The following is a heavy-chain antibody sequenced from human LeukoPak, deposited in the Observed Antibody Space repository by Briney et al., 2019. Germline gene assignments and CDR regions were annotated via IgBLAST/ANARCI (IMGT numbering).Heavy chain of an antibody. CDR3: AKAYYDSSGYYPDY. CDR2: IRYDGSNK. D-gene: IGHD3-22*01. CDR1: GFTFSSYG. Sequence: GGYLRLSCAASGFTFSSYGMHWVRQAQGKGLEWVAFIRYDGSNKYYADSVKGRFTISRDNSKNTLYLQMNSLRAEDTAVYYCAKAYYDSSGYYPDYWGQGTLVTVSS. V-gene: IGHV3-30*02. J-gene: IGHJ4*02.